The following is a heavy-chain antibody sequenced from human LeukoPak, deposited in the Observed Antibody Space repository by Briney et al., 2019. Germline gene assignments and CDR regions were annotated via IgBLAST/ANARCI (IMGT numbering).Heavy chain of an antibody. CDR2: ITGSGGST. Sequence: PGGSLRLSCAASGFTFSNYAMSWVRQAPGTGLEWVSAITGSGGSTYYADSVKDRFTISRDNSKNTLYLQMNSLRAEDTAVYYCAKGPVIGYSTSFFDCWGQGTLVTVSS. CDR3: AKGPVIGYSTSFFDC. D-gene: IGHD6-13*01. CDR1: GFTFSNYA. J-gene: IGHJ5*01. V-gene: IGHV3-23*01.